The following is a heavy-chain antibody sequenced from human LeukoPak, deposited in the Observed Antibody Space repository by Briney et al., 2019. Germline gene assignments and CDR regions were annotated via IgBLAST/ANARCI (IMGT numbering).Heavy chain of an antibody. V-gene: IGHV3-23*01. Sequence: GGSLRLSCAASGFTFSSYAMSWVRQAPGKGLEGVSAVCGRGSSSYYADSVKGRFSISRDNNKNTLYLQMNSLRAEDTAVYYCAKDGSGTMGGWFDSWGQGTLVTVSS. CDR1: GFTFSSYA. D-gene: IGHD3-10*01. CDR3: AKDGSGTMGGWFDS. CDR2: VCGRGSSS. J-gene: IGHJ5*01.